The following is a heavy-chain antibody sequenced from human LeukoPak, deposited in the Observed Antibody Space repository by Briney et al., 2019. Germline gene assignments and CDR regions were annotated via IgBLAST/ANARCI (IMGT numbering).Heavy chain of an antibody. J-gene: IGHJ4*02. D-gene: IGHD2-2*01. CDR3: ARANALHCSSTSCLFDY. V-gene: IGHV1-2*04. Sequence: GASVKVSCQASGYTFTGCYMHWVRQAPGQGLEWMGWINPNSGGTYSAQRFQGWVTMTRDTSISTAYMELSRLTSDDTAVYYCARANALHCSSTSCLFDYWGQGTLVTVSS. CDR2: INPNSGGT. CDR1: GYTFTGCY.